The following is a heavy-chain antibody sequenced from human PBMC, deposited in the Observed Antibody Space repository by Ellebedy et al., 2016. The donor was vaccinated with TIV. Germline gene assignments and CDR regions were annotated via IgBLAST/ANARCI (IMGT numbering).Heavy chain of an antibody. CDR3: ARDEVVGASRGYQFYGMDV. CDR2: INPNSGGT. CDR1: GHTFRGYY. V-gene: IGHV1-2*02. Sequence: ASVKVSCKASGHTFRGYYIHWVRQAPGQGLEWMGWINPNSGGTNHAQKFQGRLTLTTETSINTAYMELNRLTFDDTAMYYCARDEVVGASRGYQFYGMDVWGQGTTVTVSS. J-gene: IGHJ6*02. D-gene: IGHD6-25*01.